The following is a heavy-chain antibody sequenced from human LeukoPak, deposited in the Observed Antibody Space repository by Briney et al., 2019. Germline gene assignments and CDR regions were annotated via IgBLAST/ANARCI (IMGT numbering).Heavy chain of an antibody. D-gene: IGHD2-2*01. CDR2: ISAYNGNT. Sequence: ASVKVSCKASGYTFTSYGISWVRQAPGQGLEWMGWISAYNGNTNYAQKLQGRVTMTTDTSTSTAYMELRSLRSDDTAVYYCARADYCSSTSCYLHYWGQGTLVTVSS. CDR3: ARADYCSSTSCYLHY. V-gene: IGHV1-18*01. J-gene: IGHJ4*02. CDR1: GYTFTSYG.